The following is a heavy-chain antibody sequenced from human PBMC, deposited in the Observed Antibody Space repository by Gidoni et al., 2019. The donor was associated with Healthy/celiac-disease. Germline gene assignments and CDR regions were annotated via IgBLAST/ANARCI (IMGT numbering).Heavy chain of an antibody. V-gene: IGHV4-39*01. CDR3: ARHDGHYYDSSGYFDY. CDR2: IYYSGST. Sequence: QLQLQESGPGLVKPSETLSLTCTVSGGSISSSSYYWGWIRQPPGKGLEWIGSIYYSGSTYYNPSLKSRVTISVDTSKNQFSLKLSSVTAADTAVYYCARHDGHYYDSSGYFDYWGQGTLVTVSS. CDR1: GGSISSSSYY. D-gene: IGHD3-22*01. J-gene: IGHJ4*02.